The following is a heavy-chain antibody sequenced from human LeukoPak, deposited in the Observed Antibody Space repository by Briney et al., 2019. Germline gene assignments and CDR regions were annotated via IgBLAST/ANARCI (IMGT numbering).Heavy chain of an antibody. CDR1: GGSISNTNYY. D-gene: IGHD2-2*01. Sequence: SETLSLTCTVSGGSISNTNYYWAWIRQPPGKGLEWIGSIYHSATTYYNPSLESRASMSVDTSKNQFSLKLSSVTAADTAAYYCARLYYQQCYFDYWGQGTLVTVSS. CDR2: IYHSATT. V-gene: IGHV4-39*01. J-gene: IGHJ4*02. CDR3: ARLYYQQCYFDY.